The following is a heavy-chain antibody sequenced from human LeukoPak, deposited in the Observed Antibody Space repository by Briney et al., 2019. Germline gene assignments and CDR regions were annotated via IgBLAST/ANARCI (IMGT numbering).Heavy chain of an antibody. J-gene: IGHJ5*02. CDR2: VYSSGKT. D-gene: IGHD1-1*01. CDR1: GAPIPYSGPYY. CDR3: ARGISTTLSHGWFDP. Sequence: SETLSLTCTVSGAPIPYSGPYYWSWIRQPAGKRLEYIGSVYSSGKTYYNPSLQTRVTVSLDRSRNQFSLSLYSSTAADTAVYYCARGISTTLSHGWFDPWGQGTLVTVSS. V-gene: IGHV4-39*07.